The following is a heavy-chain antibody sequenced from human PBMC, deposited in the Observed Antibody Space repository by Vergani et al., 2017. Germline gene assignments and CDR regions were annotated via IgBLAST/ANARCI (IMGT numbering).Heavy chain of an antibody. CDR3: ASVDTRRGNNR. Sequence: DVHLAESGGGFFQPGGSLRLSCSASGFSFNSYWMHWVRQVPGKGLLWVSRIKSDGSITAYADSVKGRFTISRDNAQNTLYLQMNSLRVEDTGVYYCASVDTRRGNNRWGQGTLVTVSS. CDR1: GFSFNSYW. CDR2: IKSDGSIT. D-gene: IGHD5-18*01. J-gene: IGHJ4*02. V-gene: IGHV3-74*03.